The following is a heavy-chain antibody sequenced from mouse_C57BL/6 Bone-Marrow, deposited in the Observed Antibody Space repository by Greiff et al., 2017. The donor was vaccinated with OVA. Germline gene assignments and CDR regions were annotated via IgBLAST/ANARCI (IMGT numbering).Heavy chain of an antibody. Sequence: EVKVVESVAELVKPGASVKLSCTASGFNIKNSYMHWVKQRPEQGLEWIGRIVPANGNTKYAPKFQGKATITADTSSNTAYLQLSSLTSEDTAIYYYARYYPYWYIDAWGTGTTVTVSS. CDR1: GFNIKNSY. CDR3: ARYYPYWYIDA. D-gene: IGHD1-1*01. J-gene: IGHJ1*03. V-gene: IGHV14-3*01. CDR2: IVPANGNT.